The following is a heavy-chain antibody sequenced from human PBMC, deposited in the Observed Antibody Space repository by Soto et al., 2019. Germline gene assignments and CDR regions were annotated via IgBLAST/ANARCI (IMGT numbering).Heavy chain of an antibody. CDR2: INHSGST. J-gene: IGHJ4*02. CDR3: ARGCSGGSCYLTSFDY. D-gene: IGHD2-15*01. Sequence: SETLSLTCAVYGGSFSGYYWSWIRQPPGKGLEWIGEINHSGSTNYNPSLKSRVTISVDTSKNQFSLKLSSVTAADTAVYYCARGCSGGSCYLTSFDYWGQGTLVTVSS. CDR1: GGSFSGYY. V-gene: IGHV4-34*01.